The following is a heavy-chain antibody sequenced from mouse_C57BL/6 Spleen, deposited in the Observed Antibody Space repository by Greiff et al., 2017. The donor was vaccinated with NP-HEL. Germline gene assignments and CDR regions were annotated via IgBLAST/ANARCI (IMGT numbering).Heavy chain of an antibody. J-gene: IGHJ1*03. CDR2: INPGSGGT. V-gene: IGHV1-54*01. CDR3: ARISHFDV. CDR1: GYAFTNYL. Sequence: QVQLKESGAELVRPGTSVKVSCKASGYAFTNYLIEWVKQRPGQGLEWIGVINPGSGGTNYNEKFKGKATLTADKSSSTAYMQLSSLTSEDSAVYFCARISHFDVWGTGTTVTVSS.